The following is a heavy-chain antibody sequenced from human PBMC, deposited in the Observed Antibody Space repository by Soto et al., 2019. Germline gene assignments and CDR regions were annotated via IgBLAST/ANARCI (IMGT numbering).Heavy chain of an antibody. CDR3: AKGRGRNYYYGMDV. V-gene: IGHV3-30*18. Sequence: GSLRLSCAASGFTFSSYGIHWVRKAPGKGLEWVADISFDGINKYYGDSVKGRFTISRDNSKNTVSLQMNSLRAEDTGVYYCAKGRGRNYYYGMDVWGRGTTVTVSS. J-gene: IGHJ6*02. CDR2: ISFDGINK. CDR1: GFTFSSYG.